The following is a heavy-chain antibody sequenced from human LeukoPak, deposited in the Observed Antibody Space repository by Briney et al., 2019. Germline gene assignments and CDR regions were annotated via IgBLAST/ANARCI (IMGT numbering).Heavy chain of an antibody. J-gene: IGHJ4*02. CDR1: GFIFSSYN. Sequence: PGGSLRLSCSASGFIFSSYNMNWVRQAPGQALEWVSSITSSSSHTFYADSVKGRFTISRDNSKNTLYLQMNSLRAEDTAVYYCAKDLYYYEIDYWGQGTLVTVSS. D-gene: IGHD3-22*01. CDR2: ITSSSSHT. V-gene: IGHV3-21*01. CDR3: AKDLYYYEIDY.